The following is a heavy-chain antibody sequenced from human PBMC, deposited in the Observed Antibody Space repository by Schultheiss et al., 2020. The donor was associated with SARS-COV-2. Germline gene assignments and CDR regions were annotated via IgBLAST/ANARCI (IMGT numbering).Heavy chain of an antibody. J-gene: IGHJ2*01. V-gene: IGHV4-39*07. CDR3: ARRATVTTDWYFDL. D-gene: IGHD4-17*01. CDR1: GGSISSYY. Sequence: SQTLSLTCAVSGGSISSYYWSWIRQPPGKGLEWIGSIYYSGSTYYNPSLKSRVTISVDTSKNQFSLKLSSVTAADTAVYYCARRATVTTDWYFDLWGRGTLVTVSS. CDR2: IYYSGST.